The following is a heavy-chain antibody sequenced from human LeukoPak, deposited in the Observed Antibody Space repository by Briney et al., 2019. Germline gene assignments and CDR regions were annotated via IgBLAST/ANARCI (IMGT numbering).Heavy chain of an antibody. Sequence: SETLSLTCAVYGGSFSGYYWSWIRQPPGKGLEWIGEINHSGSTNYNPSLKSRVTISIDTSKNPFSLEPSSVTAADTAVYYCARGRGRYSSGWYRQAFDIWGQGTMVTVSS. CDR2: INHSGST. J-gene: IGHJ3*02. V-gene: IGHV4-34*01. CDR3: ARGRGRYSSGWYRQAFDI. D-gene: IGHD6-19*01. CDR1: GGSFSGYY.